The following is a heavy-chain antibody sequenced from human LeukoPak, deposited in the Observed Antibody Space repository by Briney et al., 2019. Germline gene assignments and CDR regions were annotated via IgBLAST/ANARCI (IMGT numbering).Heavy chain of an antibody. V-gene: IGHV3-7*04. Sequence: GGSLRLSRTASGFTFSIYWMNWVRQAPGKGLEWVANIKQDGSERYYVDSVKGRFTISRDNAKKSLYLQMNSLRAEDTAVYYCARETEMANLDYWGQGTLVTVSS. CDR3: ARETEMANLDY. J-gene: IGHJ4*02. CDR2: IKQDGSER. CDR1: GFTFSIYW. D-gene: IGHD5-24*01.